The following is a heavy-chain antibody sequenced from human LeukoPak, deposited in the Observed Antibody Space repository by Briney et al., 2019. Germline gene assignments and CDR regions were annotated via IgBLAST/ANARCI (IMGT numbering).Heavy chain of an antibody. CDR3: ARRLTQYDCFDP. V-gene: IGHV6-1*01. CDR1: GDSVSNNSVT. J-gene: IGHJ5*02. D-gene: IGHD2-2*01. Sequence: SQTLSLTCAISGDSVSNNSVTWNWIRQSPSRGLEWLGRTYYRSTRYNDYAVSVRGRITVNPDTSKNQFYLHLNSVTPEDTAVYYCARRLTQYDCFDPWGQGILVTVSS. CDR2: TYYRSTRYN.